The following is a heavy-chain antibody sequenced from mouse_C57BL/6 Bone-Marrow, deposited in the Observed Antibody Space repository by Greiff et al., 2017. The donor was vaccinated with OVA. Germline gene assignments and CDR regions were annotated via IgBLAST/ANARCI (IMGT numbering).Heavy chain of an antibody. D-gene: IGHD2-3*01. CDR2: LPPNSGST. J-gene: IGHJ3*01. Sequence: QVQLQQPGAELVKPGASVTLSCKASGYTFTSYWMHWVKPRPGQGLEWIGMLPPNSGSTNYNEKFKSKATLTVDKSSSTAYKQLSSLTSEDSAVYYCARADGYYPAWYAYWGQGTRVTVAA. CDR3: ARADGYYPAWYAY. CDR1: GYTFTSYW. V-gene: IGHV1-64*01.